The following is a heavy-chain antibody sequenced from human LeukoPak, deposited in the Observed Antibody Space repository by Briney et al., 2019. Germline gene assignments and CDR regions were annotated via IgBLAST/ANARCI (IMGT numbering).Heavy chain of an antibody. CDR3: ATKVGATRGYYFDY. J-gene: IGHJ4*02. Sequence: GASVKVSCKASGYTFTSYAISWVRQAPGQGLEWMGGIIPIFGTANYAQKFQGRVTITADESTSTAYMELSSLRSEDTAVYYCATKVGATRGYYFDYWGQGTLVTVSS. CDR1: GYTFTSYA. D-gene: IGHD1-26*01. CDR2: IIPIFGTA. V-gene: IGHV1-69*13.